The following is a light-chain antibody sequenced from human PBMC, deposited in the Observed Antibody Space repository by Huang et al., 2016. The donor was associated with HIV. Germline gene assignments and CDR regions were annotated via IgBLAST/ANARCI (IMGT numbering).Light chain of an antibody. Sequence: EIVMTQSPATLSVSPGERATLSCRASQTVNSNLAWYQHKPAQAPRLLSYGASTRATGVPARFSGSGSGTRFTLTISSLQSEDFAVYYCQQYNNWLAFGQGTKVEIK. CDR1: QTVNSN. J-gene: IGKJ1*01. CDR2: GAS. V-gene: IGKV3-15*01. CDR3: QQYNNWLA.